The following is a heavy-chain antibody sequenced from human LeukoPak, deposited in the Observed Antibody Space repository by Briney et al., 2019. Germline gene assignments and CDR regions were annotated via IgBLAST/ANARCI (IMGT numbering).Heavy chain of an antibody. CDR3: ARDNRVVTIFGVVTRWWFDP. CDR2: IYSDDRT. D-gene: IGHD3-3*01. Sequence: GGSLRLSCAASGITVSSNYMSWVRQAPGKGLEWVSVIYSDDRTYYADSVKGRFTLSRDKSKNTLYLQINSLRAEDTAVYYCARDNRVVTIFGVVTRWWFDPWGQGTLVTVSS. V-gene: IGHV3-53*01. J-gene: IGHJ5*02. CDR1: GITVSSNY.